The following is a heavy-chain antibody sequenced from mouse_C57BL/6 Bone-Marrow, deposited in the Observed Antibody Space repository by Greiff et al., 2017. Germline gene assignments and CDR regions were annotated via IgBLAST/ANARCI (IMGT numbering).Heavy chain of an antibody. CDR2: IYPGSGST. CDR3: ARPYYSNFWYFDV. D-gene: IGHD2-5*01. J-gene: IGHJ1*03. CDR1: GYTFTSYW. Sequence: QVQLQQPGAELVKPGASVKMSCKASGYTFTSYWITWVKQRPGQGLEWIGDIYPGSGSTNYNEKFKSKATLTVDTSSSTAYMQLSSLTSEDTAVYYCARPYYSNFWYFDVWGTGTTVTVSS. V-gene: IGHV1-55*01.